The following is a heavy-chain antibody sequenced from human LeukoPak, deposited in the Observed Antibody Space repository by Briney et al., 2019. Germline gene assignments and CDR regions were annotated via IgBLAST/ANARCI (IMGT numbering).Heavy chain of an antibody. CDR2: IKTDGSQI. CDR1: GFAFSSYW. Sequence: GGSLRLSCVASGFAFSSYWMTWVRQAPGKGLEWVANIKTDGSQIYYVDSVKGRFTISRDNSKNTLYLQMNSLRAEDTAVYYCAKDQMRTVDYWGQGTLVTVSS. J-gene: IGHJ4*02. CDR3: AKDQMRTVDY. V-gene: IGHV3-7*01.